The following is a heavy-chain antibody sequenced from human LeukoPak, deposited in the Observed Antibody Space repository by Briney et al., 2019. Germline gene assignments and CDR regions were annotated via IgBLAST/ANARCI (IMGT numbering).Heavy chain of an antibody. V-gene: IGHV3-48*04. J-gene: IGHJ4*02. CDR1: GFTFSSYS. CDR3: AGIGTGFDY. CDR2: ISSSSTI. Sequence: PGGSLRLSCAASGFTFSSYSMNWVRQAPGKGLEWVSYISSSSTIYYADSVKGRFTISRDNAKNSLYLQMNSLRAEDTAVYYCAGIGTGFDYWGQGALVTVSS. D-gene: IGHD3/OR15-3a*01.